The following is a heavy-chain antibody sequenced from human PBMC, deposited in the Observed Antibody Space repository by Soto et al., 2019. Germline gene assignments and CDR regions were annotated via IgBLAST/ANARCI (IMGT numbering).Heavy chain of an antibody. J-gene: IGHJ4*02. CDR1: GFTFSSYA. V-gene: IGHV3-64*01. CDR3: GRGGGDYLHS. CDR2: ISSNGGST. Sequence: EVQLVESGGGLVQPGGSLRLSCEASGFTFSSYAMHWVCQAPGKGLEYVSAISSNGGSTYYANSVKGRFTISRDNCRNTLYLQMGSLRTEDLAVYYFGRGGGDYLHSWGQGTLVNVSS.